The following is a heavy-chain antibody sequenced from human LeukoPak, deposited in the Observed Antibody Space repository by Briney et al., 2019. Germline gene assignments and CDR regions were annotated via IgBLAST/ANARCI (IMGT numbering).Heavy chain of an antibody. Sequence: PGGSLRLSCAASGFTFDDYGMSWVRQAPGKGLEWVSGINWNGGSTGYADSVKGRFTISRDNAKNSLYLQMNSLRAEDTAVYYCARTYAYDATGDRGHWGQGTLVTVSS. D-gene: IGHD3-16*01. V-gene: IGHV3-20*04. CDR2: INWNGGST. CDR3: ARTYAYDATGDRGH. CDR1: GFTFDDYG. J-gene: IGHJ4*02.